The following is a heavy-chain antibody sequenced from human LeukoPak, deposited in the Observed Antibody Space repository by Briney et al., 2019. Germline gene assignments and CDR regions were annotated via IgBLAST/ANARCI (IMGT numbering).Heavy chain of an antibody. D-gene: IGHD3-10*01. J-gene: IGHJ4*02. CDR2: TSSDLNVK. CDR1: GFTFRNYV. Sequence: TGGSLRLSCAASGFTFRNYVIHWVRQAPGKGLEWVAVTSSDLNVKLYADSVKGRFTISRDNSRSTLYLQMNSLRPEDTAIYYCVREGYYGSGSPPSLYFDYWGQGTLATVSS. V-gene: IGHV3-30-3*01. CDR3: VREGYYGSGSPPSLYFDY.